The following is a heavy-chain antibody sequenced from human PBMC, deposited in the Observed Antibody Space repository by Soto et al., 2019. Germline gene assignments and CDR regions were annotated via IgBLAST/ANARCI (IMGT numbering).Heavy chain of an antibody. CDR2: ISYDGSNK. J-gene: IGHJ4*02. CDR3: AKTSSGSTAYFAY. V-gene: IGHV3-30*18. Sequence: QVQMVESGGGVVQPGRSLRLSCAASGFTFSSYGMHWVRQAPGKGLEWVAVISYDGSNKYYADSVKGRFTISRDNSKNTLYLQMNSLRAEDTAVYYCAKTSSGSTAYFAYWGQGTLVTVSS. CDR1: GFTFSSYG. D-gene: IGHD6-19*01.